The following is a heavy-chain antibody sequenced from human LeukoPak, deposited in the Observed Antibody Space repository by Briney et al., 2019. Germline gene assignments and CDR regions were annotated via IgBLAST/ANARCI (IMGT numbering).Heavy chain of an antibody. J-gene: IGHJ6*04. D-gene: IGHD1-26*01. CDR2: IYYSGST. V-gene: IGHV4-39*01. Sequence: SETLSLTCTVSGGSISSSSYYWGWLRQPPGKGLEWIGGIYYSGSTYYNPSLKSRVTISVDTSKNKFSLKLSSVTAADTAVYYCASPYSGSYYSDHTHDHDVDVWGKGTTVTVSS. CDR3: ASPYSGSYYSDHTHDHDVDV. CDR1: GGSISSSSYY.